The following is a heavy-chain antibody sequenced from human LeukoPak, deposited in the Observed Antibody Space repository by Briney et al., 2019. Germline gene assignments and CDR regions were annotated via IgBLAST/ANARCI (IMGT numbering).Heavy chain of an antibody. V-gene: IGHV1-2*02. CDR1: GYTFTGYY. CDR2: INPNSGGT. Sequence: ASVKVSCKASGYTFTGYYMHWVRQAPGQGLEWMGWINPNSGGTNYAQKFQGRVTMTRDTSISTAYMELSRLRSDDTAVYYCARDNRIAVAGLGVWGQGTLVTVSS. J-gene: IGHJ4*02. D-gene: IGHD6-19*01. CDR3: ARDNRIAVAGLGV.